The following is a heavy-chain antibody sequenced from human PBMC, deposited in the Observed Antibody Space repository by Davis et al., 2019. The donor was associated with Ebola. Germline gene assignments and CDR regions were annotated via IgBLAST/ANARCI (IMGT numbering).Heavy chain of an antibody. CDR2: IWHDGSKR. CDR1: GFNFNIYG. V-gene: IGHV3-33*01. Sequence: GESLKISCEASGFNFNIYGMHWVRQAPGRGPEWVAFIWHDGSKREYADSVKGRFSISRDNSNNTVHLQMNSLRPEDTAVYYCARGGLYYDNPRLVFDPWGQGTLVTVSS. J-gene: IGHJ5*02. D-gene: IGHD3-22*01. CDR3: ARGGLYYDNPRLVFDP.